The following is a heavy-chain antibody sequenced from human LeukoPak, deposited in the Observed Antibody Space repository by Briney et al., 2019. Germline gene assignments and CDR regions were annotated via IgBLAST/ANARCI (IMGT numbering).Heavy chain of an antibody. CDR3: VKNYGDYFVFDY. CDR1: GFTFSNYA. CDR2: ISYDGSNK. Sequence: GGSLRLSCAASGFTFSNYAMHWVRQAPGKGLEWVAVISYDGSNKYYTDSVKGRFTISRDNSKNTLYLQMNSLRAEDTAVYYCVKNYGDYFVFDYWGQGTLVTVSS. D-gene: IGHD4-17*01. J-gene: IGHJ4*02. V-gene: IGHV3-30-3*02.